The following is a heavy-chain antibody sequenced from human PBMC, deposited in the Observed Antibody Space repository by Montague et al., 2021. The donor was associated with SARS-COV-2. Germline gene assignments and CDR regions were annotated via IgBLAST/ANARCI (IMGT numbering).Heavy chain of an antibody. J-gene: IGHJ4*02. CDR2: IYHTGST. CDR1: GDSFSTDNW. Sequence: SETLSLTCVVSGDSFSTDNWWTMVRPPPGKGLGRVGVIYHTGSTKYKSSLERRVSMSDDKTWHQFSLRLTSVTAGDTVIYYWAGKGSGRADLAYWGKGT. CDR3: AGKGSGRADLAY. D-gene: IGHD1-26*01. V-gene: IGHV4-4*02.